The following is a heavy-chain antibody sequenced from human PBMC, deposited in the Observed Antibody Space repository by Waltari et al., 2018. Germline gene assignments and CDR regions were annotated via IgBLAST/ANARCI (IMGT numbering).Heavy chain of an antibody. Sequence: QLQLQESGPGLVKPSQTLSLTCTVSGGSISSGSYYWSWIRQPAGKGLEWIGRIYTSGSTNYNPSLKSRVTISVDTSKNQFSLKLSSVTAADTAVYYCARRKRRYFDWSVYYYYGMDVWGQGTTVTVSS. J-gene: IGHJ6*02. CDR3: ARRKRRYFDWSVYYYYGMDV. D-gene: IGHD3-9*01. CDR1: GGSISSGSYY. V-gene: IGHV4-61*02. CDR2: IYTSGST.